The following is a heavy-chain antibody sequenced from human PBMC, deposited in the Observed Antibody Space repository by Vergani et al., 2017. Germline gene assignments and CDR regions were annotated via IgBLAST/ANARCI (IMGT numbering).Heavy chain of an antibody. CDR1: GYSISSGYY. Sequence: QVQLPESGPGLVKPSETLSLTCTVSGYSISSGYYWGWIRQPPGKGLEWIGSIYHSGSTYYNPSLKSRVTISVDTSKNQFSLKLSSVTAADTAVYYCARVPDLSRNYYYMDVWGKGTTVTVSS. CDR2: IYHSGST. V-gene: IGHV4-38-2*02. J-gene: IGHJ6*03. D-gene: IGHD2-2*01. CDR3: ARVPDLSRNYYYMDV.